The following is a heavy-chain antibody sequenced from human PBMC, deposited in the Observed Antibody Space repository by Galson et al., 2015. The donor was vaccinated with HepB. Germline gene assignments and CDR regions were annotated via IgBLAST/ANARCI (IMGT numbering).Heavy chain of an antibody. V-gene: IGHV3-30*18. J-gene: IGHJ5*02. CDR3: AKGGPGRLGMMITRSLGFDP. Sequence: SLRLSCASSGFSFSNYAIHWVRQAPGKGLEWMAVISYDGSFRYYSDSVKGRFTVSRDPSRSILYLQMNSLRVDDTAVYYCAKGGPGRLGMMITRSLGFDPWGQGTLVSASA. D-gene: IGHD3-16*01. CDR1: GFSFSNYA. CDR2: ISYDGSFR.